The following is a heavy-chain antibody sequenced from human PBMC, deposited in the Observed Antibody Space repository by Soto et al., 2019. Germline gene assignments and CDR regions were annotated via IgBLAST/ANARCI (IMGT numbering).Heavy chain of an antibody. D-gene: IGHD6-19*01. CDR1: GVPFSSYA. Sequence: QVQLVQSGAEVKKPGSSVKVSCKASGVPFSSYAISWVRQAPGQGLEWMGGIIPIFGTANYAQKFQGRVTITANEYTTTAYLERSSLTSEDTAMYYCARGSHSPGIAVAGYYYWGQGTLDTVSS. CDR2: IIPIFGTA. J-gene: IGHJ4*02. CDR3: ARGSHSPGIAVAGYYY. V-gene: IGHV1-69*01.